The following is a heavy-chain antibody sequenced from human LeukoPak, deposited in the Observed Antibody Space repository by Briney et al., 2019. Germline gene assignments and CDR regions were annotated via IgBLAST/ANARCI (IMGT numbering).Heavy chain of an antibody. CDR2: ISDSGGRT. D-gene: IGHD3-22*01. V-gene: IGHV3-23*01. Sequence: GGSLRLSCAVSGITLSNDGMSWVRQAPGKGLEWVAGISDSGGRTNYADSVKGRFTISRDNPKNTLYLQMNSPRAEDTAVYFCAKRGVVIRVILVGFHKEAYYFDSWGQGALVTVSS. CDR3: AKRGVVIRVILVGFHKEAYYFDS. J-gene: IGHJ4*02. CDR1: GITLSNDG.